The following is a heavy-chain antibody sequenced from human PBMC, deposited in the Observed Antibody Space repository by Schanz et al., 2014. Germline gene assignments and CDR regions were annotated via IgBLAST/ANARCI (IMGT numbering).Heavy chain of an antibody. V-gene: IGHV1-2*06. CDR3: ARDVGRPGHFWYFDL. CDR2: INPNSGGT. J-gene: IGHJ2*01. D-gene: IGHD1-1*01. Sequence: QVQLVQSGAEAKKPGASVKVSCKASGHPFTAYYMHWVRQAPGQGLEWMGRINPNSGGTNYAENFQGRVTMTRDTSTSTVYMELSRLTSDDTAVYFCARDVGRPGHFWYFDLWGRGTLVTVSS. CDR1: GHPFTAYY.